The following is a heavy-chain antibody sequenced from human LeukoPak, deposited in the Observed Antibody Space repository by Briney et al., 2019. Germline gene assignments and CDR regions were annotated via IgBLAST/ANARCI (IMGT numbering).Heavy chain of an antibody. Sequence: SETLSLTCTVSGGSISSYYWSWIRQPPGKGREWIGYIYYSGSTNYNPSLKSRVTISVDTSKNQFSLKLSSVTAAATAVYYCARVDGYSSGWYYYYYMDVWGKGTTVTVSS. CDR1: GGSISSYY. CDR3: ARVDGYSSGWYYYYYMDV. CDR2: IYYSGST. J-gene: IGHJ6*03. V-gene: IGHV4-59*01. D-gene: IGHD6-19*01.